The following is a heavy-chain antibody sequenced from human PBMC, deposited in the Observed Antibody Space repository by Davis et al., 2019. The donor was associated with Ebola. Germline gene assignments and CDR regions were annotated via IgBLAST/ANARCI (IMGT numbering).Heavy chain of an antibody. CDR1: GYTFTNYG. Sequence: AASVKVSCKASGYTFTNYGISWVRQAPGQGLEWMGWISAYNGNTNYAQKLQGRVTVTSDTSTSTVYMEVSSLRSEDTGTYYCARVSANLHSDDEAYYFDFGAREPWSPSP. D-gene: IGHD3-3*01. CDR2: ISAYNGNT. V-gene: IGHV1-18*01. J-gene: IGHJ4*02. CDR3: ARVSANLHSDDEAYYFDF.